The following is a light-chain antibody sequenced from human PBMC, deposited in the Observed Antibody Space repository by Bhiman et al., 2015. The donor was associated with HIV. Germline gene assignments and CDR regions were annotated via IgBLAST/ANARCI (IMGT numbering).Light chain of an antibody. CDR2: DVS. V-gene: IGLV2-8*01. J-gene: IGLJ1*01. Sequence: QSALTQPASVSGSPGQSITISCTGTSSDVGGYNYVSWYQQYPGKAPKLMIYDVSNRPSGVPDRFSGSKSGNTASLTVSGLQAEDEADYYCSSYVGSNNYVFGTGTKVTVL. CDR1: SSDVGGYNY. CDR3: SSYVGSNNYV.